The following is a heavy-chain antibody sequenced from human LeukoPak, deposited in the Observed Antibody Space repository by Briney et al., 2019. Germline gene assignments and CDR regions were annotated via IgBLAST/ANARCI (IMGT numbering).Heavy chain of an antibody. V-gene: IGHV3-30-3*01. CDR1: GFTFSSYA. J-gene: IGHJ3*01. CDR3: ARENGDYEFDY. CDR2: ISYDGSNK. Sequence: QPGGSLRLSCAASGFTFSSYAMHWVRQAPGKGLEWVAVISYDGSNKYYADSVKGRLTISRDNSKNTLYLQMNSLRAEDTAVYYCARENGDYEFDYWGQGTMVTVSS. D-gene: IGHD4-17*01.